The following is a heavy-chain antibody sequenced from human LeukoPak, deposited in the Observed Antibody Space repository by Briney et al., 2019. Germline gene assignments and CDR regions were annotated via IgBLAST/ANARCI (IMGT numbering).Heavy chain of an antibody. Sequence: GGSLRPSCAASGFTFSTYWMAWVRQAPGKGLEWVANIKGDESARHQADSVKGRFTISRDNTQNSVYLQMSSLRGEDTAVYYCARDVVGSLDYWGQGTLVTVSS. CDR1: GFTFSTYW. J-gene: IGHJ4*02. CDR2: IKGDESAR. D-gene: IGHD1-26*01. CDR3: ARDVVGSLDY. V-gene: IGHV3-7*01.